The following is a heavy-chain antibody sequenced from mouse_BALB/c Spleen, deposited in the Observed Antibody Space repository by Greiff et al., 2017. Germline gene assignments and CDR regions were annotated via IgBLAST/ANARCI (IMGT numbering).Heavy chain of an antibody. Sequence: VQLKQSGAELVKPGASVKLSCTASGFNIKDTYMHWVKQRPEPGLEWIGRLDPANGNTKYDPKFQGMATITADTSSTTAYLQLSSLTSEYTAVYYCARVYYGKRGMDYWGQGTSVTVSS. CDR3: ARVYYGKRGMDY. J-gene: IGHJ4*01. CDR1: GFNIKDTY. V-gene: IGHV14-3*02. D-gene: IGHD2-1*01. CDR2: LDPANGNT.